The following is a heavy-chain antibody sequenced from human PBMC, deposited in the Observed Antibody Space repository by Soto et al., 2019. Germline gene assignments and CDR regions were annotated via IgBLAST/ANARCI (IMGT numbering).Heavy chain of an antibody. D-gene: IGHD3-9*01. J-gene: IGHJ5*02. V-gene: IGHV4-61*05. CDR1: GGSISSSDYY. CDR2: IYYSGST. CDR3: ARLPDYDILTGYLAWFDP. Sequence: PSETLSLTCTVSGGSISSSDYYWGWIRQPPGKGLEWIGYIYYSGSTNYNPSLKSRVTISVDTSKNQFSLKLSSVTAADTAVYYCARLPDYDILTGYLAWFDPWGQGTLVTVSS.